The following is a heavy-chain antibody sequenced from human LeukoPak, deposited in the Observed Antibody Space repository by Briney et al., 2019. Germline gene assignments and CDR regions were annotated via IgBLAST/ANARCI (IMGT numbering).Heavy chain of an antibody. CDR3: VRVGRIGGPEGDWFDP. V-gene: IGHV1-18*01. Sequence: EASVKVSCKASGYTFTSYGISWVRQAPGQGLEWMGWISAYNGNTNYAQKLQGRVTMTTDTSTSTAYMELRSLRSDDTAVYYCVRVGRIGGPEGDWFDPGGQETLVTVSS. CDR2: ISAYNGNT. D-gene: IGHD3-16*01. CDR1: GYTFTSYG. J-gene: IGHJ5*02.